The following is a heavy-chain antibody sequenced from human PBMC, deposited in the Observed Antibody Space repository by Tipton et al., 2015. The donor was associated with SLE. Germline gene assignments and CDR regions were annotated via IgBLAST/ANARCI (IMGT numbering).Heavy chain of an antibody. J-gene: IGHJ4*02. V-gene: IGHV7-4-1*02. CDR1: GYTFTNSA. D-gene: IGHD1-26*01. CDR2: IDTNTGNP. CDR3: AKDRESYSGSFDY. Sequence: QVQLVQSGAEVKKPGASVKVSCKASGYTFTNSAINWVRQAPGQGLEWLGWIDTNTGNPTYAPGFTGRFVFSLDTSVSTTYLQISSLKAEDTAVYYCAKDRESYSGSFDYWGQGTPVTVSS.